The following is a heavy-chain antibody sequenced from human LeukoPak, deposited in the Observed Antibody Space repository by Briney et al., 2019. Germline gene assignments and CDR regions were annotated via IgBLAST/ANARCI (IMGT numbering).Heavy chain of an antibody. CDR3: ARESPTVRTCDY. CDR1: GYTFTGYY. D-gene: IGHD4-17*01. CDR2: ISAYNGNT. Sequence: GASVKVSCKASGYTFTGYYMHWVRQAPGQGLEWMGWISAYNGNTNYAQKLQGRVTMTTDTSTSTAYMELRSLRSEDTAVYYCARESPTVRTCDYWGQGTLVTVSS. J-gene: IGHJ4*02. V-gene: IGHV1-18*04.